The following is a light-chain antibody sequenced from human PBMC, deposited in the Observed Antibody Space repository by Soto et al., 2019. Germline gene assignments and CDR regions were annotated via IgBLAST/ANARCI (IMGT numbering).Light chain of an antibody. J-gene: IGLJ2*01. V-gene: IGLV2-11*01. Sequence: QSVLTQPRSVSGSPGQSVTISCTGTSSDVGGYNYVSWYQQHPGKAPKLMIYDVSKRPSGVPDRFSGSKSGNTASLTISGLQAEDGADYSCCSYAGTYTFVVFGGGTKLTAL. CDR2: DVS. CDR1: SSDVGGYNY. CDR3: CSYAGTYTFVV.